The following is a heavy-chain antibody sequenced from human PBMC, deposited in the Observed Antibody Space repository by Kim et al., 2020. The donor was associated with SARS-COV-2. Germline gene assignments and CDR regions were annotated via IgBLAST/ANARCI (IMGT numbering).Heavy chain of an antibody. J-gene: IGHJ6*02. D-gene: IGHD6-13*01. Sequence: GGSLRLSCAASEFTFRNYAMHWVRQAPGKGLECVAVIGYDGTTKDYSDSVKGRFTISRDNSKNTLYLQMNSLRAEDTAVYYCARDDMGVRQPVLYYGMDVWGQGTTVTVSS. CDR3: ARDDMGVRQPVLYYGMDV. CDR1: EFTFRNYA. CDR2: IGYDGTTK. V-gene: IGHV3-33*08.